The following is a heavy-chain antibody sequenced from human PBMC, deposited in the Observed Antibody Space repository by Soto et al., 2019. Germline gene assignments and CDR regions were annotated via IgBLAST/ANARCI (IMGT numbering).Heavy chain of an antibody. CDR2: IYHSGST. CDR1: GYCISTGCN. D-gene: IGHD2-2*01. J-gene: IGHJ4*02. V-gene: IGHV4-38-2*01. CDR3: APDWGTGFYQLDS. Sequence: SETLSLTCAVCGYCISTGCNWAWIREPPGKGLEWIGSIYHSGSTYYNLSLKSRVTISSDASKNQISLKLSSVTAADTALDYCAPDWGTGFYQLDSWGQGTLVTVSS.